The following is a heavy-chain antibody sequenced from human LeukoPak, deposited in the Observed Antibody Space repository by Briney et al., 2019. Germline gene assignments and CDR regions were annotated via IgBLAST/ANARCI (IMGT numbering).Heavy chain of an antibody. CDR1: GYTFTSYY. D-gene: IGHD3-9*01. Sequence: ASVKVSCKASGYTFTSYYMHWVRQAPGQGLEWMGIINPSGGSTSCAQKFHGRVTMTRDMSTSKVYMELSSMRSEDTAVYYCARDSYDILTGSHDAFDIWGQGTMVTVSS. CDR2: INPSGGST. CDR3: ARDSYDILTGSHDAFDI. V-gene: IGHV1-46*01. J-gene: IGHJ3*02.